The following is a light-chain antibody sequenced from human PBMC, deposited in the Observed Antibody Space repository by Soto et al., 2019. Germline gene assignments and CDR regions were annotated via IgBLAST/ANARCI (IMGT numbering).Light chain of an antibody. CDR1: QSVTSY. V-gene: IGKV3-11*01. Sequence: EIVLTQSPATLSLSPLVRANLSCSASQSVTSYLAWYQQTPGQAPRLLISDASNRATGVPARFSGSGSGTDFTLTIGSLEPEDFAVYYCQQRSNWPPSITFGQGTRREIK. CDR3: QQRSNWPPSIT. J-gene: IGKJ5*01. CDR2: DAS.